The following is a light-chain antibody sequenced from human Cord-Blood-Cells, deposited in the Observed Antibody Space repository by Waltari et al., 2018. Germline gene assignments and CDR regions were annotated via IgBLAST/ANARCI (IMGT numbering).Light chain of an antibody. Sequence: SYELTQPPSVSVSPGQTARITCSGDALPKQYAYWYQQKPGQAPVLVIYKDSESPSGIPGRCAGSSSGTTVTLTISGVQAEDEADYYCQSADSSGTYWVFGGGTKLTVL. CDR3: QSADSSGTYWV. CDR2: KDS. J-gene: IGLJ3*02. V-gene: IGLV3-25*02. CDR1: ALPKQY.